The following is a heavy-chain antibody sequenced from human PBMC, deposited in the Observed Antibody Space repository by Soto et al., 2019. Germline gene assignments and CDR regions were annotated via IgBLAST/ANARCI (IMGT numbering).Heavy chain of an antibody. J-gene: IGHJ4*02. D-gene: IGHD3-16*02. CDR3: AKDGSYDYVWGSYRLGY. V-gene: IGHV3-23*01. CDR2: ISGGGGST. CDR1: GLTFSSYA. Sequence: EVQLLESGGGLVQPGGSLRLSCAASGLTFSSYAMSWVRQAPGKGLEWVSSISGGGGSTYYAASVKGRFTISRDTSKNTLFLQMNSLRADDTAVYYCAKDGSYDYVWGSYRLGYWGQGALVTVSS.